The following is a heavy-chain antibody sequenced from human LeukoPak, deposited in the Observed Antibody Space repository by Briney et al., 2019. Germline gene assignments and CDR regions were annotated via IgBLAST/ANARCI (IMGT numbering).Heavy chain of an antibody. D-gene: IGHD2-21*02. CDR2: MNPNSGNT. CDR3: ARDSTYCGGDCYSRGFDY. Sequence: ASVKVSCKASGYTFTSYDINWVRQATGQGLEWMGWMNPNSGNTGYAQKFQGRVTITRNTSISTAYMELSSLRSEDTAVYYCARDSTYCGGDCYSRGFDYWGQGTLVTVSS. J-gene: IGHJ4*02. V-gene: IGHV1-8*03. CDR1: GYTFTSYD.